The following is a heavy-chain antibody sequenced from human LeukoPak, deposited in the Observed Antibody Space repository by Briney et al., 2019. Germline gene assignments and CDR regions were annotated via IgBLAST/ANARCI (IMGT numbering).Heavy chain of an antibody. CDR1: GFTFSSYA. D-gene: IGHD2-2*01. Sequence: SGGSLRLSCAASGFTFSSYAMSWVRQALGKGLEWVSSFGLYGGTTHYADSVKGRFTISRDNSKNTLYLQMTSLRADDTAVYYCVKDSSTTSWYFAFDVWGQGTMVAVSS. V-gene: IGHV3-23*01. J-gene: IGHJ3*01. CDR3: VKDSSTTSWYFAFDV. CDR2: FGLYGGTT.